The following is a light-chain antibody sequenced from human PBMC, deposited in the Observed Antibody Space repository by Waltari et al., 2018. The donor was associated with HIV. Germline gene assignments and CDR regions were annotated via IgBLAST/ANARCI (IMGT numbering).Light chain of an antibody. Sequence: QTVVTQEPSFSVSPGGTVTLTCGLTSGSVSSTYYPSWYQQTPGQAPRTLIYRTNTRASGVPHRCSGSIRGNKAALTITGAQADDESDYYCVLYMGSGIWVFGGGTKLTVL. CDR2: RTN. CDR1: SGSVSSTYY. CDR3: VLYMGSGIWV. J-gene: IGLJ3*02. V-gene: IGLV8-61*01.